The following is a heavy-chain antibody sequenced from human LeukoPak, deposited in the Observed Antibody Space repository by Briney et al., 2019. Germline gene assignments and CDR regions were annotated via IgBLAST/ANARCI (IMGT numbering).Heavy chain of an antibody. CDR2: ISYDGSNK. Sequence: GGSLRLSCAASGFTFSSYGMHWVRQAPGKGLEWVAVISYDGSNKYYADSVKGRFTISRDNSKNTLYLQMNSLRAEDTAVYYCARDYGFGEPPDYWGQGTLVTVSS. J-gene: IGHJ4*02. D-gene: IGHD3-10*01. V-gene: IGHV3-30*03. CDR3: ARDYGFGEPPDY. CDR1: GFTFSSYG.